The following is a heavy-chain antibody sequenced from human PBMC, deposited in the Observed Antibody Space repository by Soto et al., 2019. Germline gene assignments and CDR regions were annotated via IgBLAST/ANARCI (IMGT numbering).Heavy chain of an antibody. V-gene: IGHV1-69*12. Sequence: QVQLVQSGAEVKKPGSSVKVSCKASGGTFSSYAISWVRQAPGQGLEWMGGIIPIFGTANYAQKFQGRVTITEDESTSTVYIDLSSIRSVDKAVYYCTRGQDRALVNPDYWGQGTLVTVSP. CDR3: TRGQDRALVNPDY. D-gene: IGHD5-18*01. CDR1: GGTFSSYA. J-gene: IGHJ4*02. CDR2: IIPIFGTA.